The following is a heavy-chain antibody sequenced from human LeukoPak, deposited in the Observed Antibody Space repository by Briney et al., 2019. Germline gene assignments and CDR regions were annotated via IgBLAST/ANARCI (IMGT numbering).Heavy chain of an antibody. CDR3: GRSEQNDNYYMDV. V-gene: IGHV1-2*02. J-gene: IGHJ6*03. D-gene: IGHD1-1*01. CDR2: INPNSGGA. CDR1: GSTFTDCY. Sequence: ASVKVSCKASGSTFTDCYIHWVRQAPGQGLEWMGWINPNSGGANYAQKFQGRVTMTSDTSITTAYMELSRLRSDDTAVYYCGRSEQNDNYYMDVWGKGTTVTVS.